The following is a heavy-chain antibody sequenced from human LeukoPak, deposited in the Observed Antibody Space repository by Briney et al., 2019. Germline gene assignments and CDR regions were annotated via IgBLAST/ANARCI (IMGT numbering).Heavy chain of an antibody. V-gene: IGHV1-2*02. CDR3: ASDRRYSGSYPYYFDY. D-gene: IGHD1-26*01. J-gene: IGHJ4*02. CDR2: LNTDNGGV. CDR1: GYSFTGSF. Sequence: ASVRVSCKASGYSFTGSFIFWMRQAPGQGLECMGWLNTDNGGVKYAQKFQGRVTMTTDTSISTAYMELSRLRSDDTAVYYCASDRRYSGSYPYYFDYWGQGTLVTVSS.